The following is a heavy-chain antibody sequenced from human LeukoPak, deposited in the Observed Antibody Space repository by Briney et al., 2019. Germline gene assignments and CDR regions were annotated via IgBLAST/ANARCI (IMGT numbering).Heavy chain of an antibody. J-gene: IGHJ4*02. CDR3: ARGMYINYGDY. V-gene: IGHV3-74*01. CDR1: GFTFSSYW. Sequence: AGGSLRLSCAASGFTFSSYWMHWVRQAPGKGLGWVSRISSDGSSTTYADSVKGRFTISRDNAKNTLYLHMNSLRAEDTAVYYCARGMYINYGDYWGQGTLVTVSS. CDR2: ISSDGSST. D-gene: IGHD4-17*01.